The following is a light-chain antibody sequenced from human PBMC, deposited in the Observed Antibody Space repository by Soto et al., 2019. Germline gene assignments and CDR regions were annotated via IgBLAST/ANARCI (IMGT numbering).Light chain of an antibody. J-gene: IGLJ3*02. CDR1: SSDVGAYNH. Sequence: QSVLIQPASVSGSPGQSITISCTGTSSDVGAYNHVSWYQQHPGKAPKLMIYEVSNRPSGVSNRFSGSKSGNTASLTISGLQAEDEADYYCTSFTTSSTWVFGGGTKVTVL. CDR3: TSFTTSSTWV. CDR2: EVS. V-gene: IGLV2-14*01.